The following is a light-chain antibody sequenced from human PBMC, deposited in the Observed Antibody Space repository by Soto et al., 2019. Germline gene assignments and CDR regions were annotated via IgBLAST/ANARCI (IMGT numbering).Light chain of an antibody. CDR2: AAS. Sequence: DIQMTQSPSSLSASVGDRVTITSRASQSISSYLDWYQQKPGKDPKLLTYAASSLQIGVPSRFSGSGSGTDFTLTISSLQPEDFATYYCQQSYSTPPYTFGQGTKLEIK. J-gene: IGKJ2*01. V-gene: IGKV1-39*01. CDR3: QQSYSTPPYT. CDR1: QSISSY.